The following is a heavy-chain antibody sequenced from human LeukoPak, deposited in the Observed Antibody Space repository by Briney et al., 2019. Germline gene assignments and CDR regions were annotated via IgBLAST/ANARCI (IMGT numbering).Heavy chain of an antibody. Sequence: GASVKVSCKASGGTFSSYAISWVRQAPGQGLEWMGGIIPIFGTANYAQKFQGRVTTTTDESTSTAYMELSSLRSEDTAVYYCARGTKGRLGYCSSTSCYDNWFDPWGQGTLVTVSS. D-gene: IGHD2-2*03. V-gene: IGHV1-69*05. CDR3: ARGTKGRLGYCSSTSCYDNWFDP. CDR2: IIPIFGTA. CDR1: GGTFSSYA. J-gene: IGHJ5*02.